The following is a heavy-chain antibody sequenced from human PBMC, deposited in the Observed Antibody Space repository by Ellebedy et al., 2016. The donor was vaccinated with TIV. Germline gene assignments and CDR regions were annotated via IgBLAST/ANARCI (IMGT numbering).Heavy chain of an antibody. J-gene: IGHJ6*02. CDR3: ARNLITCDYVLGYDYYYGMDV. CDR1: GFTVSSNY. D-gene: IGHD4-17*01. CDR2: IYSGGST. V-gene: IGHV3-66*01. Sequence: GESLKISCAASGFTVSSNYMSWVRQAPGKGLEWVSIIYSGGSTYYADSVKGRFTISRDTSKNTLYLQMNSLRAEDTAVYYCARNLITCDYVLGYDYYYGMDVWGQGTTVTVSS.